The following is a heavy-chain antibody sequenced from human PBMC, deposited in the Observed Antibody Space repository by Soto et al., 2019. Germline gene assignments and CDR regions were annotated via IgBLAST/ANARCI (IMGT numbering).Heavy chain of an antibody. J-gene: IGHJ4*02. CDR2: TSHDGVT. CDR1: SGSIDNVYW. CDR3: ARRIVATETFDY. D-gene: IGHD5-12*01. Sequence: SETLSLTCAVSSGSIDNVYWWSWVRQSPGKGLEWIGETSHDGVTNYNPSLNNRVTISVDTSKNQFSLTVTSVTAADTAVYYCARRIVATETFDYWGQGTLVTVSS. V-gene: IGHV4-4*02.